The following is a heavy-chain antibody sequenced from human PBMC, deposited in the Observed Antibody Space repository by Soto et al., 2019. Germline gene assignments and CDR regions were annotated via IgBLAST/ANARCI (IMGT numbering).Heavy chain of an antibody. J-gene: IGHJ3*02. Sequence: QVQLVQSGAEVKKPGASVKVSCKASGYTFTSYGISWVRQAPGQGLEWMGWISAYNGNTNYAQKLQGRVTMTTDTSTSTAYMELRSLRSDDTAVYYCARVRIVVVPAATLLERPDAFDIWGQGTMVTVSS. CDR2: ISAYNGNT. D-gene: IGHD2-2*01. V-gene: IGHV1-18*01. CDR3: ARVRIVVVPAATLLERPDAFDI. CDR1: GYTFTSYG.